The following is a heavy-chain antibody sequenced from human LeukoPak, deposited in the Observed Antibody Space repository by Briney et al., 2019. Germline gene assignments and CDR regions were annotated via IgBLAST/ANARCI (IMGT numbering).Heavy chain of an antibody. V-gene: IGHV1-58*01. CDR3: AAGDCGGDCYSNFQH. CDR2: IVVGSGNT. Sequence: GASVKVSCKASGFTFTSSAVQWVRQARGQRLEWIGWIVVGSGNTNYAQKFQERVTITRDMSTSTAYMELSSLRSEDTAVYYCAAGDCGGDCYSNFQHWGQGTLVTVSS. CDR1: GFTFTSSA. D-gene: IGHD2-21*02. J-gene: IGHJ1*01.